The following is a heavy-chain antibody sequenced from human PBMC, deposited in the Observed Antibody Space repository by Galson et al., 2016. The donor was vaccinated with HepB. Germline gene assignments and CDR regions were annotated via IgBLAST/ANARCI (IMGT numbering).Heavy chain of an antibody. CDR1: GYSFPNFW. J-gene: IGHJ4*02. D-gene: IGHD3-3*01. V-gene: IGHV5-51*01. CDR3: LRRYDVWRDPVDY. Sequence: QSGAEVKKPGESLKISCKASGYSFPNFWIGWVRQVPGKGLEWMGIIYPDDSDVRYSPSFQGQVTISVDKAMSTAYLQWKSLKASDSATYYCLRRYDVWRDPVDYWGQGTQVIVSS. CDR2: IYPDDSDV.